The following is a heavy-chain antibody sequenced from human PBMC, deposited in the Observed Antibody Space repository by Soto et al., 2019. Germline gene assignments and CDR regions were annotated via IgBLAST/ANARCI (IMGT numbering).Heavy chain of an antibody. CDR3: ANGRATYGLLTHDY. CDR1: GFSFRNYV. CDR2: LTGISSNI. D-gene: IGHD3-10*01. V-gene: IGHV3-23*01. Sequence: EVQLLESGGGWVQPGGSLRLSCEASGFSFRNYVMSWVRQAPGTGLEWISTLTGISSNIYYADSVKGRFAISRDNSRNTLYLQMNTLTAEDTAVYYCANGRATYGLLTHDYWGQGTLVTVSS. J-gene: IGHJ4*02.